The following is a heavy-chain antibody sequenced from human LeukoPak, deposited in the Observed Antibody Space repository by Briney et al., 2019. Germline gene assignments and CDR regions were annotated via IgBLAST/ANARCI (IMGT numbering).Heavy chain of an antibody. V-gene: IGHV3-11*01. J-gene: IGHJ2*01. D-gene: IGHD3-10*01. CDR2: ISSSGSTI. CDR1: GFTFSDYY. CDR3: AGWFRGIWYFDL. Sequence: GGSRRLSCAASGFTFSDYYMSWIRQAPGKGLEWVSYISSSGSTIYYADSVKGRFTISRDNAKNSLYLQMNSLRAEDTAVYYCAGWFRGIWYFDLWGRGTLVTVSS.